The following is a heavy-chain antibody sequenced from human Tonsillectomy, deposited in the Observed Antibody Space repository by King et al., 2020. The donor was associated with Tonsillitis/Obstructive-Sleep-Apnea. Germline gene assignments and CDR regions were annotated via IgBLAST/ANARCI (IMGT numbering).Heavy chain of an antibody. V-gene: IGHV1-69*12. J-gene: IGHJ5*02. CDR3: ARDSQCGGDCYFFDP. Sequence: QLVQSGAEVKKPGSSVKVSCKASGGTFSSYAFSWVRQAPGQGLEWMGGSIPIFGTANYAQKFQGRVTITADESTSTAYMELSSLRSEDTAGYYCARDSQCGGDCYFFDPWGQGTLVTVSS. CDR1: GGTFSSYA. CDR2: SIPIFGTA. D-gene: IGHD2-21*01.